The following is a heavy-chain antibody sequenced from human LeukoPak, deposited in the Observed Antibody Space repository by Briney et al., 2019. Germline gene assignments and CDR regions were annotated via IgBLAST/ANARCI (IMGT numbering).Heavy chain of an antibody. CDR3: ARDRGTADFWSGYPRHNWFDP. V-gene: IGHV6-1*01. D-gene: IGHD3-3*01. J-gene: IGHJ5*02. CDR2: YN. Sequence: YNDYAVSVKSRITITPDTSKNQFSLQLNSVTPEDTAVYYCARDRGTADFWSGYPRHNWFDPWGQGTLVTVSS.